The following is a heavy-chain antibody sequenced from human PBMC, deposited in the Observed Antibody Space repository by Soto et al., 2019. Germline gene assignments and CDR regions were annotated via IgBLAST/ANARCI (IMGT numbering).Heavy chain of an antibody. CDR2: IIPIFGTA. Sequence: QVQLVQSGAEVKKPGSSVKVSCKASGGTFSSYAISWVRQAPGQGLEWMGGIIPIFGTANYAQKFQGRVTITADKSTSTAYMEVSSLRSEDTAVYYCARYGYDYVWGSYRYTGWFDPWGQGTLVTVSS. CDR1: GGTFSSYA. V-gene: IGHV1-69*06. D-gene: IGHD3-16*02. J-gene: IGHJ5*02. CDR3: ARYGYDYVWGSYRYTGWFDP.